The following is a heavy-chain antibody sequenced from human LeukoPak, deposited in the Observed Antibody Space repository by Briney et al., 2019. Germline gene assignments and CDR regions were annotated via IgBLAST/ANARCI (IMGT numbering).Heavy chain of an antibody. CDR2: IYYSGST. J-gene: IGHJ5*02. Sequence: SETLSLTCTVSGGSISSSSYYWGWIRQPPGKGLEWIGRIYYSGSTYYNPSLKSRVTISVDTSKNQFSLKLSSVTAADTAVYYCARIVGSRTDNYDILTGYYGNWFDPWGQGTLVTVSS. V-gene: IGHV4-39*01. D-gene: IGHD3-9*01. CDR3: ARIVGSRTDNYDILTGYYGNWFDP. CDR1: GGSISSSSYY.